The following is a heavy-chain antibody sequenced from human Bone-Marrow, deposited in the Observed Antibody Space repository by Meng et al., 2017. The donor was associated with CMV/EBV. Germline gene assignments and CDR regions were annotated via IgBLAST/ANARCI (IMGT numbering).Heavy chain of an antibody. CDR3: ARDLHYGSGSPTDP. Sequence: QVQLVESGGGVAQPGRSLRLSCAASGFTFGSYAMQWVRQAPGKGLEWLAVIAYDGSNKYYADSVKGRFTISRDNSKNTLYLQLNSLRAEDTAVYYCARDLHYGSGSPTDPWGQGTLVTVSS. D-gene: IGHD3-10*01. V-gene: IGHV3-30-3*01. CDR1: GFTFGSYA. J-gene: IGHJ5*02. CDR2: IAYDGSNK.